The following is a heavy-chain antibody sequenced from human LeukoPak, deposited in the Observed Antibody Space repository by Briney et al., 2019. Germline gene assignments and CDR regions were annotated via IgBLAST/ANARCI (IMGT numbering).Heavy chain of an antibody. J-gene: IGHJ6*03. CDR2: ISSTNNYV. V-gene: IGHV3-21*01. CDR3: ARVPISSQVDYYYYYMDV. Sequence: PGGSLRLSCAASGFTFSIYSMNWVRQAPGKGLEWVSSISSTNNYVYYADSVKGRFTISRDNAKNSVYLQMNSLRAEDTAVYYCARVPISSQVDYYYYYMDVWGKGTTVTVSS. CDR1: GFTFSIYS.